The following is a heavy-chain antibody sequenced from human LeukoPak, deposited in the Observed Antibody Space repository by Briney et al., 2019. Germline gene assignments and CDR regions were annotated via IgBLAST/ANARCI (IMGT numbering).Heavy chain of an antibody. J-gene: IGHJ3*02. CDR3: AKSTSEDYLNDAFDI. Sequence: GGSLRLSCAGSGFTFSSYALSWVRQAPGKGLEWVSGISGSGGTAYYADSVRGRFTISRDNSKNTLYLQMNSLRAGDTAVFYCAKSTSEDYLNDAFDIWGQGTMVTVSS. V-gene: IGHV3-23*01. D-gene: IGHD4-11*01. CDR2: ISGSGGTA. CDR1: GFTFSSYA.